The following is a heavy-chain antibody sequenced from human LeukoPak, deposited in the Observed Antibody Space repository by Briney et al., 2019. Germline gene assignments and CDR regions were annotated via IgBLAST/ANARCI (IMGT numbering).Heavy chain of an antibody. CDR1: GFTFSSYA. CDR2: ISYDGSNK. V-gene: IGHV3-30*04. Sequence: PGRSLRVSCAASGFTFSSYAMHWVRQAPGKGLEWVAVISYDGSNKYYADSVKGRFTISRDNSKNTLYLQMNSLRAEDTAVYYCARDQLVAATHYFDYWGQGTLVTVSS. J-gene: IGHJ4*02. CDR3: ARDQLVAATHYFDY. D-gene: IGHD2-15*01.